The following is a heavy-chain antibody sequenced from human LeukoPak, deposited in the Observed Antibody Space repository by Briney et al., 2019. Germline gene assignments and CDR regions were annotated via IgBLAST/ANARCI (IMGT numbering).Heavy chain of an antibody. J-gene: IGHJ2*01. CDR2: IIPIFGTA. CDR3: ATEATTVVTPGGYWYFDL. D-gene: IGHD4-23*01. Sequence: GASVKVSCKASGGTFSSYAISWVRQAPGQGLEWMGGIIPIFGTANYAQKFQGRVTITADESTSTAYMELSSLRSEDTAVYYCATEATTVVTPGGYWYFDLWGRGTLVTVSS. V-gene: IGHV1-69*13. CDR1: GGTFSSYA.